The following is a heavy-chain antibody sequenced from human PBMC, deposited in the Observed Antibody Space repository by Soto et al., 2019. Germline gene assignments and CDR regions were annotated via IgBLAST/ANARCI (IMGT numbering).Heavy chain of an antibody. CDR3: ARGSNYYGSGSYYHY. V-gene: IGHV4-34*01. J-gene: IGHJ4*02. D-gene: IGHD3-10*01. Sequence: QVQLQQWGAGLLKPSETLSLTCAVYGGSFSGYYWSWIRQPPGKGLEWIGEINHSGSTNYNPSLKSRVTISVHTPTSQFSLKPSSVTATDTAVYYCARGSNYYGSGSYYHYWGQRTLVTVSS. CDR2: INHSGST. CDR1: GGSFSGYY.